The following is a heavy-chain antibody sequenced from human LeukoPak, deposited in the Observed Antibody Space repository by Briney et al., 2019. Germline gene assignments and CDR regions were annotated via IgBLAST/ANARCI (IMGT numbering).Heavy chain of an antibody. V-gene: IGHV1-2*02. CDR2: INPNSGGT. Sequence: ASVKVSCKASGYTFTGYYMHWVRQAPGQGLEWRGWINPNSGGTNYAQKFQGRVTMTRDTSISTAYMELSRLRSDDTAVYYCARDSGERGPGSYLIAYWGQGTLVTVSS. J-gene: IGHJ4*02. D-gene: IGHD3-10*01. CDR3: ARDSGERGPGSYLIAY. CDR1: GYTFTGYY.